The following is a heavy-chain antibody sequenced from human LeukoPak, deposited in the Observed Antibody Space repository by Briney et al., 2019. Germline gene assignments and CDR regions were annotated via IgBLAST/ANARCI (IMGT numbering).Heavy chain of an antibody. D-gene: IGHD6-19*01. CDR1: GFTFSSYS. J-gene: IGHJ5*02. V-gene: IGHV3-21*01. Sequence: GGSLRLSCAASGFTFSSYSMNWVRQAPGKGLEWVSSISSSSSYIYYAASVSGRFTISRDNPKNSRYLQRNSLRPGDTAVSYCARNRKQAVAGISSWFDPWGQGTLVTVSS. CDR3: ARNRKQAVAGISSWFDP. CDR2: ISSSSSYI.